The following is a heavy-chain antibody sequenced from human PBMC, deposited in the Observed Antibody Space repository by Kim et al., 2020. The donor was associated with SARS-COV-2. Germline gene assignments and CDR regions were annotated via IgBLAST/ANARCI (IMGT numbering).Heavy chain of an antibody. V-gene: IGHV1-3*01. J-gene: IGHJ4*02. Sequence: TKYSQNFQGRVTITRDTSASTAYMELSSLRSEDTAVYYCARDGGGSGYYNYWGQGTLVTVSS. CDR2: T. D-gene: IGHD3-22*01. CDR3: ARDGGGSGYYNY.